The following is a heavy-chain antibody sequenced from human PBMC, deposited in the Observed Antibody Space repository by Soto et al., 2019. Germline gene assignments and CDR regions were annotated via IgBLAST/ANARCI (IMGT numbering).Heavy chain of an antibody. CDR2: INHSGST. D-gene: IGHD6-19*01. CDR1: GGSFSGYY. CDR3: ARVDPRIAVAGDP. Sequence: QVQLQQWGAGLLKPSETLSLTCAVYGGSFSGYYWSWIRQPPGKGLEWIGEINHSGSTNYNPSLKSRVTISVDTSKNQFSLKLSSVTAADTAVYYCARVDPRIAVAGDPWGQGTLVTVSS. J-gene: IGHJ5*02. V-gene: IGHV4-34*01.